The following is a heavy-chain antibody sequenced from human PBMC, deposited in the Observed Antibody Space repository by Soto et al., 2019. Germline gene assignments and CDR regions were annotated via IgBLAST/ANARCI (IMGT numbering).Heavy chain of an antibody. D-gene: IGHD3-3*01. CDR2: IYYSGST. J-gene: IGHJ3*02. V-gene: IGHV4-59*01. CDR1: GGSISSYY. Sequence: QVQLQESGPGLVKPSETLSLTCTVSGGSISSYYWSWIRQPPGKGLEWIGYIYYSGSTNYNPSLKSGGTKAVDTSINHFALKLGSVTAADRAVYYGARDLGLEDLAAFDIWGQGTMVTVSS. CDR3: ARDLGLEDLAAFDI.